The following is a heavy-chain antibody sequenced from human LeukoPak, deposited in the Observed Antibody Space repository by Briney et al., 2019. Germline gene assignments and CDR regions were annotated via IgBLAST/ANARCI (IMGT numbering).Heavy chain of an antibody. CDR2: ISGSSSYT. CDR3: ARVTLYAESALDY. V-gene: IGHV3-11*06. Sequence: SGGSLRLSCAASGFTFSDYYMSWIRQAPGKGLEWVSYISGSSSYTIYADSVKGRFTISRDNAKNSLYPQMNSLRAEDTAVYYCARVTLYAESALDYWGQGTLVTVSS. D-gene: IGHD4-17*01. J-gene: IGHJ4*02. CDR1: GFTFSDYY.